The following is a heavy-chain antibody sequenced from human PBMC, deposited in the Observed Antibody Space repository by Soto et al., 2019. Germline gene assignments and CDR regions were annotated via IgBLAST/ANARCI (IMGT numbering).Heavy chain of an antibody. D-gene: IGHD4-17*01. CDR3: ARTNDYGDAAPVDAFDI. CDR2: IYPGDSDT. V-gene: IGHV5-51*01. J-gene: IGHJ3*02. CDR1: GYSFTSYW. Sequence: GESLKISCKGSGYSFTSYWIGWVRQMPGKGLEWMGIIYPGDSDTRYSPSFQGQVTISADKSISTAYLQWSSLKASDTAMYYCARTNDYGDAAPVDAFDIWGQGTMVTVSS.